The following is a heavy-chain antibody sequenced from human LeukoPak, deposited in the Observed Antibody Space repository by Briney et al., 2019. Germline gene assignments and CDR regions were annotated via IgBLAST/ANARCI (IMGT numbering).Heavy chain of an antibody. D-gene: IGHD3-3*01. CDR2: TYYSGST. J-gene: IGHJ6*03. CDR1: GGSISSYY. CDR3: ASSAPYYDFWSGYPYYYMDV. Sequence: SETLSLTCTVSGGSISSYYWSWIRQPPGKGLEWIGYTYYSGSTNYNPSLKSRVTISVDTSKNQFSLKLSSVTAADTAVYYCASSAPYYDFWSGYPYYYMDVWGKGTTVTVSS. V-gene: IGHV4-59*01.